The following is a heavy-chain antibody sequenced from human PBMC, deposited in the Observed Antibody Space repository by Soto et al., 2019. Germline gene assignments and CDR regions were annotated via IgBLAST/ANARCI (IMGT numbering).Heavy chain of an antibody. CDR1: GGTFSSYT. V-gene: IGHV1-69*02. Sequence: QVQLVQSGAEVKKPGSSVKVSCKASGGTFSSYTISWVRQAPGQGLEWMGRIIPILGIANYAQKFQGRVTITADKSTSTAYMELSSLRSEDTAVYYCAGCSSTSCYGNDAFDIWGQGKMVTVSS. CDR2: IIPILGIA. D-gene: IGHD2-2*01. J-gene: IGHJ3*02. CDR3: AGCSSTSCYGNDAFDI.